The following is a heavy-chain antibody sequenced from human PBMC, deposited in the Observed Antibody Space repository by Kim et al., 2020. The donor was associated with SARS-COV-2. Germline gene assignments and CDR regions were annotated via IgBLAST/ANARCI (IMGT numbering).Heavy chain of an antibody. CDR3: ARGFHSRITMVRGKSYGMDV. D-gene: IGHD3-10*01. CDR1: GYTFTSYD. J-gene: IGHJ6*02. CDR2: MNPNSGNT. Sequence: ASVKVSCKASGYTFTSYDINWVRQATGQGLEWMGWMNPNSGNTGYAQKFQGRVTMTRNTSKSTAYMELSSLRSEDTAVYYCARGFHSRITMVRGKSYGMDVWGQGTTVTVSS. V-gene: IGHV1-8*01.